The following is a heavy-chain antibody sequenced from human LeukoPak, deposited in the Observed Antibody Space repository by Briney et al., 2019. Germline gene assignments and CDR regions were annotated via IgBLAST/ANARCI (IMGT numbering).Heavy chain of an antibody. Sequence: ASVKVSCKASGYTFTDYAVNWMRHAPGERLEWMGWVNAGNGNIKYSQKFQGRVTITRDRSASTAYMELNSLRSEDTALYYCARGRWSTASASYYFDSWGQGTLVTVS. CDR3: ARGRWSTASASYYFDS. CDR1: GYTFTDYA. V-gene: IGHV1-3*01. D-gene: IGHD5/OR15-5a*01. J-gene: IGHJ4*02. CDR2: VNAGNGNI.